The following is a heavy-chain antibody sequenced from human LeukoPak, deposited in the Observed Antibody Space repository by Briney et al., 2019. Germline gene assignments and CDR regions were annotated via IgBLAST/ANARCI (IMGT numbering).Heavy chain of an antibody. CDR2: IYYSGST. CDR3: ARWLPIAAAGMSGMDV. Sequence: SQTLSLTCTVSGGSISSYYWSWIRQPPGKGLEWIGYIYYSGSTNYNPSLKSRVTISVDTSKNQFSLKLSSVTAADTAVYYCARWLPIAAAGMSGMDVWGQGTTVTVSS. CDR1: GGSISSYY. D-gene: IGHD6-13*01. V-gene: IGHV4-59*08. J-gene: IGHJ6*02.